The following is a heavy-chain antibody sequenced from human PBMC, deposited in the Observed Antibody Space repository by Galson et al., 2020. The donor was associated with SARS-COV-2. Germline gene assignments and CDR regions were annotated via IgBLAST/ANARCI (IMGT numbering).Heavy chain of an antibody. CDR1: GFTFSSYG. CDR2: IWYDGSNK. V-gene: IGHV3-33*01. J-gene: IGHJ4*02. D-gene: IGHD3-10*01. Sequence: GSLRLSCAASGFTFSSYGMHWVRQAPGKGLEWVAVIWYDGSNKYYADSVKGRFTISRDNSKNTLYLQMNSLRAEDTAVYYCAREDIWFGEFSNFDYWGQGTLVTVSS. CDR3: AREDIWFGEFSNFDY.